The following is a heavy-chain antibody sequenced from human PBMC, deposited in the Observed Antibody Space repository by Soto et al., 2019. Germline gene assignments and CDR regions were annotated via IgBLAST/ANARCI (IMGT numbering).Heavy chain of an antibody. J-gene: IGHJ4*02. CDR3: ARDTDSGFDY. D-gene: IGHD1-26*01. V-gene: IGHV3-30-3*01. CDR1: GFTFSSYA. CDR2: ISYDGSNK. Sequence: GGSLRLSCAASGFTFSSYAMHWVRQAPGKGLEWVAVISYDGSNKYYADSVKGRFTISRDNSKNTLYLQMNSLRAEDTAVYYCARDTDSGFDYWGQGTLVTVSS.